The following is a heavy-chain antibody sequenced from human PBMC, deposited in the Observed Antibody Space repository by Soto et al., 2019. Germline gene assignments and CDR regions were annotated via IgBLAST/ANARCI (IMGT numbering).Heavy chain of an antibody. Sequence: ASVKVSCKASGGTFSSYTISWVRQAPGQGLEWMGWINPNSGGTNYAQKFQGWVTMTRDTSISTTYMELSRLRSDDTAVYYCARTRGGYDDAFDIWGQGTPVTVSS. CDR1: GGTFSSYT. CDR3: ARTRGGYDDAFDI. D-gene: IGHD5-12*01. J-gene: IGHJ3*02. V-gene: IGHV1-2*04. CDR2: INPNSGGT.